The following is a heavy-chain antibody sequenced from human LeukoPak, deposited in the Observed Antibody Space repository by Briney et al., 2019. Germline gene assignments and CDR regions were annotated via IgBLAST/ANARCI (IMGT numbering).Heavy chain of an antibody. CDR3: ARTGRGYDFWSGYYTH. CDR2: ISAYNGNT. CDR1: GYTFTSYG. V-gene: IGHV1-18*01. D-gene: IGHD3-3*01. J-gene: IGHJ4*02. Sequence: ASVKVSCKASGYTFTSYGISWVRQAPGQGLEWMGWISAYNGNTNYAQKLQGRVTMTTDTYTSTAYMELRSLRSDDTAVYYCARTGRGYDFWSGYYTHWGQGTLVTVSS.